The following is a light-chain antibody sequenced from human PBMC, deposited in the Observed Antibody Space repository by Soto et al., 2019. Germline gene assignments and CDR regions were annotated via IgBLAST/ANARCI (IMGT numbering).Light chain of an antibody. CDR2: DAS. CDR3: QQYGSSPYT. CDR1: QSFTSTS. Sequence: EILLTQSPGTLSLSPGERATLSCRASQSFTSTSLAWYQQKPGQAPRLLIYDASDRATGIPARFSGSGSENDFTLTISRLEPGDFAVYYCQQYGSSPYTFGQGTKLEIK. V-gene: IGKV3-20*01. J-gene: IGKJ2*01.